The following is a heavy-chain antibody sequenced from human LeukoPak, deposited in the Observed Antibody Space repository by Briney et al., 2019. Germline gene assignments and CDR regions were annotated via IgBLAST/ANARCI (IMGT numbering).Heavy chain of an antibody. CDR3: ARLKYYDILTGYSTQLDY. Sequence: PSETLSLTRTVSGGSISSGGYYWSWIRQHPGKGLEWIGYIYYSGSTYYNPSLKSRVTISVDTSKNQCSLKLSSVTAADTAVYYCARLKYYDILTGYSTQLDYWGQGTLVTVSS. J-gene: IGHJ4*02. CDR2: IYYSGST. CDR1: GGSISSGGYY. V-gene: IGHV4-31*03. D-gene: IGHD3-9*01.